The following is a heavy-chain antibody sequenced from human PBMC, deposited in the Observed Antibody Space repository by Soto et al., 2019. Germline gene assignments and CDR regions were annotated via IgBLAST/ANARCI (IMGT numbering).Heavy chain of an antibody. V-gene: IGHV1-46*03. CDR1: GYTFISYY. CDR3: VRSYYYDNSGYDDGLFDY. CDR2: IYPNGGST. D-gene: IGHD3-22*01. Sequence: VSCKASGYTFISYYMHWVRQAPGQGLEWMGLIYPNGGSTSYAQKFQGRVTMTRDTSTSTVYMELSGLTSEDTAVYYCVRSYYYDNSGYDDGLFDYWGQGTLVTVSS. J-gene: IGHJ4*02.